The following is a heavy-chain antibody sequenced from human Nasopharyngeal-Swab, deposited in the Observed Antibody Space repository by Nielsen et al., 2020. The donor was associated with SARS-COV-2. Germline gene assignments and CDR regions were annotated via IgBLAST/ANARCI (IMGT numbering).Heavy chain of an antibody. D-gene: IGHD2-2*01. V-gene: IGHV3-7*01. CDR2: IKQDGSEK. CDR3: ARGGRYQLPFTFQH. J-gene: IGHJ1*01. Sequence: VRPAPGPGLEWVANIKQDGSEKYYVDSVKGRFTISRDNAKNSLYLQMNSLRAEDTAVYYCARGGRYQLPFTFQHWGQGTLVTVSS.